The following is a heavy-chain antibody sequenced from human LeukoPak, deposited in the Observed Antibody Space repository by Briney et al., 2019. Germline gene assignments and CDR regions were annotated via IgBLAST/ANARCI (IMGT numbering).Heavy chain of an antibody. CDR3: ARLRLGELSLYQYYFDY. CDR2: IYTSGST. V-gene: IGHV4-61*02. J-gene: IGHJ4*02. D-gene: IGHD3-16*02. Sequence: SETLSLTCTVSCGSISSGSYYWSWIRQPAGRGLEWIGRIYTSGSTNYNPSLKSRVTISVDTFKNQFSLKLSSVTAPDPVVYNCARLRLGELSLYQYYFDYWAQGTLVTVSS. CDR1: CGSISSGSYY.